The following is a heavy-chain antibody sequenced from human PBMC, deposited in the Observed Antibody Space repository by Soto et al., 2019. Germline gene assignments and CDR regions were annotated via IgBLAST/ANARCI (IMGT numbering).Heavy chain of an antibody. CDR2: INAGNGNT. J-gene: IGHJ6*02. V-gene: IGHV1-3*01. D-gene: IGHD1-26*01. CDR1: GYTFTSYA. CDR3: ARQMGGHYYYYGMDV. Sequence: ASVKVSCKASGYTFTSYAMHCVRQAPGQRLEWMGWINAGNGNTKYSQKFQGRVTITRDTSASTAYMELSSLRSEDTAVYYCARQMGGHYYYYGMDVWGQGTTVTVSS.